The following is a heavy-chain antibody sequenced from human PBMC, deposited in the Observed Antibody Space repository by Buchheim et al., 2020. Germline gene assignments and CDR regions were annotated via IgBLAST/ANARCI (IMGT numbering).Heavy chain of an antibody. CDR1: GFTFSSHA. CDR3: GAEVGSREFDN. D-gene: IGHD2-2*01. V-gene: IGHV3-30*03. CDR2: ISYDGSYK. Sequence: QVQLVESGGGVVQPGRSLRLSCAASGFTFSSHAMHWVRQPPGKGLEWVAIISYDGSYKGYPDSVKGRFTVSRDNFQSTLVLQMNSLRAEDTAVYYCGAEVGSREFDNWGQGTL. J-gene: IGHJ4*02.